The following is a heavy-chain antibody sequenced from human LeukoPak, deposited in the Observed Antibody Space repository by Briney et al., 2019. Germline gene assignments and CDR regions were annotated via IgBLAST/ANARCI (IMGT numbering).Heavy chain of an antibody. CDR3: TTDYGGDSFEY. Sequence: GGSLRLSCAATGFTFSNAWMSWVRQAPGKGLEWVGRIKSKSDGGTTDYSAPVKGRFTISRDDSQNTLFLLINSLKTEDTAMYYCTTDYGGDSFEYWGQGTLVTVSS. D-gene: IGHD4-23*01. V-gene: IGHV3-15*01. J-gene: IGHJ4*02. CDR1: GFTFSNAW. CDR2: IKSKSDGGTT.